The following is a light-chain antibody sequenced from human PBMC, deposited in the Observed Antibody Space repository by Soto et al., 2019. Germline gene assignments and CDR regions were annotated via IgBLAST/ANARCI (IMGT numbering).Light chain of an antibody. V-gene: IGKV1-5*03. J-gene: IGKJ2*01. CDR3: QQYNSYQYP. CDR2: KAS. Sequence: DIQMTQSPSTLSASVGDRVTITCRAIQSISSWLAWYQQKPGKAPKLLIYKASSLEGGIPSRFSGSGSETEFTLTISSLQPEDFATYYCQQYNSYQYPFGQGTKLEIK. CDR1: QSISSW.